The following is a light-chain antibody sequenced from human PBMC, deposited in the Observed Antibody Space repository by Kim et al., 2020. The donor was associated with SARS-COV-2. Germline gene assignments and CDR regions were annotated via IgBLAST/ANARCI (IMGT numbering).Light chain of an antibody. Sequence: GQSIAIYCTGTSSDVSTYVYVSWYIKHPGRAPKLIFYDVSDRPSGVSIRVSGSESGNTASLTISGLQGEDVVDYYCSSYTMSSTWVFGKGTQLTVL. J-gene: IGLJ3*02. CDR1: SSDVSTYVY. V-gene: IGLV2-14*03. CDR2: DVS. CDR3: SSYTMSSTWV.